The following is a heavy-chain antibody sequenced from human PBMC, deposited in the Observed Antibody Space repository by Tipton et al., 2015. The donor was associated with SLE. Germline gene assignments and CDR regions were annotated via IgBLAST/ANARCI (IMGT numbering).Heavy chain of an antibody. Sequence: TLSLTCTVSGGSISSYYWSWIRQPPGKGLEWIGYIYTSGSTNYNPSLKSRVTISVDTSKNQFSLKLSSVTAADTAVYYCARRDAAAGPFDYWGQGTLVTVSS. CDR1: GGSISSYY. D-gene: IGHD6-13*01. CDR2: IYTSGST. CDR3: ARRDAAAGPFDY. J-gene: IGHJ4*02. V-gene: IGHV4-4*08.